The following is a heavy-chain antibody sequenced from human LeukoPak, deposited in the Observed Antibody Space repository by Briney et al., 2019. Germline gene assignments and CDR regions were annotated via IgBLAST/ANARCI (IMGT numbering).Heavy chain of an antibody. J-gene: IGHJ4*02. CDR1: GFTFSTYT. CDR3: AKASDTAMVIGYYFDY. Sequence: PGGSLRLSCAASGFTFSTYTMAWVRQAPGKGLEWVSAISGSGGSTYYADSVKGRFTISRDNSKNTLYLQMNSLRAEDTAVYYCAKASDTAMVIGYYFDYWGQGTLVTVSS. D-gene: IGHD5-18*01. CDR2: ISGSGGST. V-gene: IGHV3-23*01.